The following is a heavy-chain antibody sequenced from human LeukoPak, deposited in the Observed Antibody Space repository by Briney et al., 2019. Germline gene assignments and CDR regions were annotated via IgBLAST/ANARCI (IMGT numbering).Heavy chain of an antibody. CDR3: ARETYDFWSGYNYYFDY. J-gene: IGHJ4*02. CDR1: GFTFSSYW. Sequence: TGGSLRLSCAASGFTFSSYWMHWVRQAPGKGLVWVSRINSDGSSTSYADSVKGRFTISRDNAKNTLYLQMNSLRAEDTAVYYCARETYDFWSGYNYYFDYWGQGTLVTVSS. V-gene: IGHV3-74*01. D-gene: IGHD3-3*01. CDR2: INSDGSST.